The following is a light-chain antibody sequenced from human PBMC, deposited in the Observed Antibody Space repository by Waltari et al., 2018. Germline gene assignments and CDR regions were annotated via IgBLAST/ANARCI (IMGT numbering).Light chain of an antibody. CDR2: RAS. CDR1: QSISGW. Sequence: DIQMTQSPFTLSASVGDRVTITCRASQSISGWLAWYQQKPGKAPKLLSFRASSLERGVPSRFSGSGSGSEFTLSISSLQPDDFATYFCQQYSEYPYTFGQGTKLEIK. CDR3: QQYSEYPYT. V-gene: IGKV1-5*03. J-gene: IGKJ2*01.